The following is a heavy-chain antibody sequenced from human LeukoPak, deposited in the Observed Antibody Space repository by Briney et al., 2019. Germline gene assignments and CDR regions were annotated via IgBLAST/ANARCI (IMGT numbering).Heavy chain of an antibody. Sequence: AASVKVSCKASGYSFSTHWMHWVRQAPGQGFEWMAIINPDGTATSHSQKFQGRLSMTRDPSTSTVYLELSRLTSEDTAIYYCTTAADQYFDYWGQGSLVAVSP. CDR1: GYSFSTHW. CDR2: INPDGTAT. V-gene: IGHV1-46*01. J-gene: IGHJ4*02. D-gene: IGHD2-2*01. CDR3: TTAADQYFDY.